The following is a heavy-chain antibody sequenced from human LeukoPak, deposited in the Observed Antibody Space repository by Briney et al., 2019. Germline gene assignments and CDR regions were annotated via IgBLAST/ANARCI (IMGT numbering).Heavy chain of an antibody. J-gene: IGHJ6*02. CDR3: TRDLMDYDVSTGLHHYYMDV. V-gene: IGHV3-23*01. D-gene: IGHD3-9*01. CDR2: ISGSGGST. Sequence: GGSLRLSCAASGFTFSSYAMSWVRQAPGKGLEWVSAISGSGGSTYYADSVKGRFTISRDNAKNALYLQMNTLRVEDTAVYYCTRDLMDYDVSTGLHHYYMDVWGQGTTVTVSS. CDR1: GFTFSSYA.